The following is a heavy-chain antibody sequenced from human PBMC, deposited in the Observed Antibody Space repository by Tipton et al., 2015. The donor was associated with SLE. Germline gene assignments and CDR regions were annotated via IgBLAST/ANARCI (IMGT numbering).Heavy chain of an antibody. CDR3: ARASYCSGGSCYWFAS. CDR1: GGSISTSSFY. CDR2: IHYRGTT. Sequence: GLVKPSETLSLTCTVSGGSISTSSFYWGWIRQPPGKGLEWIGNIHYRGTTYYNPPLKSRVTLSVDTSKNRFSLILSSVTAADTAVYYCARASYCSGGSCYWFASWGQGTLATVSS. V-gene: IGHV4-39*01. D-gene: IGHD2-15*01. J-gene: IGHJ5*01.